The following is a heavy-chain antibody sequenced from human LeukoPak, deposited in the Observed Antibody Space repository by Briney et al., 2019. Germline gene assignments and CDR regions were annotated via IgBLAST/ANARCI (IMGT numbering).Heavy chain of an antibody. CDR2: IYVSGNT. V-gene: IGHV4-59*01. Sequence: SETLSLTCSVSGDSISEYYWSWIRQPPGKGLEWIGYIYVSGNTNYNPSLKSRVTPSLDTSKNQFSLKMTSVTAADTAIYYCARDHGWSGFNWFDPWGQGTLVTVSS. CDR1: GDSISEYY. D-gene: IGHD3-3*01. J-gene: IGHJ5*02. CDR3: ARDHGWSGFNWFDP.